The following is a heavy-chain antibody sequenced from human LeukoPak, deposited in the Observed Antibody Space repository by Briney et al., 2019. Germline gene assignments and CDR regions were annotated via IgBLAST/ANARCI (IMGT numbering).Heavy chain of an antibody. Sequence: PRGSLRLSCAASGFTFSRYWMSWVRQAPGKGLEWVANIKQDGSEKHYVDSVKGRFTFSRDNAKNSLYLQMNSLRAEDTAVYYCARLAAGSDHFDYWGQGTLVTVSS. V-gene: IGHV3-7*04. CDR3: ARLAAGSDHFDY. CDR2: IKQDGSEK. J-gene: IGHJ4*02. D-gene: IGHD6-25*01. CDR1: GFTFSRYW.